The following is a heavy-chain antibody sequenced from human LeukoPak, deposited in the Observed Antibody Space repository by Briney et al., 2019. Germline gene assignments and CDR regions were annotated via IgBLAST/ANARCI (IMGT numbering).Heavy chain of an antibody. Sequence: ASVTVSCKASGGTFSSYAISWVRQAPGQGLEWMGGIIPIFGTANYAQKFQGRVTITADEPTSTAYMELSSLRSKDTAVYYCARDRYSSGWYGRFDYWGQGTLVTVSS. D-gene: IGHD6-19*01. CDR2: IIPIFGTA. V-gene: IGHV1-69*13. CDR3: ARDRYSSGWYGRFDY. J-gene: IGHJ4*02. CDR1: GGTFSSYA.